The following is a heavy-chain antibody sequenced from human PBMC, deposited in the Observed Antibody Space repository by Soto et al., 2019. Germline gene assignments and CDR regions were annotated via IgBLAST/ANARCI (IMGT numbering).Heavy chain of an antibody. V-gene: IGHV4-38-2*02. J-gene: IGHJ5*02. CDR3: ARQDRVVAEGRWFDP. CDR2: FHYSGNT. CDR1: GYSISSGYH. Sequence: SETLSLTCTVSGYSISSGYHWAWIRQPPGKGLEWLGSFHYSGNTYYNPSLKSRLTISVDKSKNQFSLNLSSVTAADTAVYYCARQDRVVAEGRWFDPWGQGTLVTVSS. D-gene: IGHD2-15*01.